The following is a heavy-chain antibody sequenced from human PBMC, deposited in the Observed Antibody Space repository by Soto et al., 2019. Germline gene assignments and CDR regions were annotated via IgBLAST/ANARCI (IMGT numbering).Heavy chain of an antibody. J-gene: IGHJ6*02. CDR2: IIPIFGTA. V-gene: IGHV1-69*01. Sequence: QVQLVQSGAEVKKPGSSVKVSSKASGGTFSSYAISWVRQAPGQGLEWMGGIIPIFGTANYAQKFQGRVTITADESTSSAYMQLSSLRSEDTAVYYCARGITMVRGVISEADYYYGMDVWGQGTTVTVSS. CDR3: ARGITMVRGVISEADYYYGMDV. D-gene: IGHD3-10*01. CDR1: GGTFSSYA.